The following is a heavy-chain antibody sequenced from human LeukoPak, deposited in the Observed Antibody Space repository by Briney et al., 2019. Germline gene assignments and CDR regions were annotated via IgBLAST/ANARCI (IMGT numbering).Heavy chain of an antibody. CDR1: GYTFTGYY. CDR2: INPNSGGT. D-gene: IGHD6-19*01. CDR3: ARHASKAVAGTIGY. J-gene: IGHJ4*02. Sequence: RASVTVSCKASGYTFTGYYMHWVRPAPGQGREWMGWINPNSGGTNYAQKFQGRVTMTRDTSISTAYMELSRLRSDDTAVYYCARHASKAVAGTIGYWGQGTLVTVSS. V-gene: IGHV1-2*02.